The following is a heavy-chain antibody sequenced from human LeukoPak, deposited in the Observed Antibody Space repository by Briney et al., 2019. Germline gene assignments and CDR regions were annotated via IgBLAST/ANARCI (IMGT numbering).Heavy chain of an antibody. D-gene: IGHD2-15*01. J-gene: IGHJ4*02. V-gene: IGHV4-34*01. Sequence: PSETLSLTCAVYGGSFSGYYWSWIRQPPGKGLEWIGEINHSGSTNYNPSLKSRVTISVDTSKNQFSLKLSSVTAADTAVYYCARVGYPNGGLDYWGQGTLVAVSS. CDR3: ARVGYPNGGLDY. CDR1: GGSFSGYY. CDR2: INHSGST.